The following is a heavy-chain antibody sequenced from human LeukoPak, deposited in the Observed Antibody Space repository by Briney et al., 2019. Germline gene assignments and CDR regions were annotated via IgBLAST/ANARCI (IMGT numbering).Heavy chain of an antibody. Sequence: GGSLRPSCAASGFIFSDYYMVWIRQAPGKGLEWIAYISSGGDTFFYADSVKGRFTISRDDSGDSLYLQMNSLGADDTAVYYCARGDGVYDYVWGRSYWGQGTLVTVSS. CDR2: ISSGGDTF. CDR1: GFIFSDYY. D-gene: IGHD3-16*01. V-gene: IGHV3-11*01. J-gene: IGHJ4*02. CDR3: ARGDGVYDYVWGRSY.